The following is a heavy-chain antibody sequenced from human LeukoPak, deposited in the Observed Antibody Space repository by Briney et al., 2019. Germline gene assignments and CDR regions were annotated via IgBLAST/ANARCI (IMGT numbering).Heavy chain of an antibody. CDR2: IYYSGST. Sequence: SETLSLTCTVSGGSISSYYWSWIRQPPGKGLEWIGYIYYSGSTNYNPSLKSRVTISVDTSKNQFSLKLSSVTAADTAVYYCARSSSGVTIFGVVIPHFDYWGQGTLVTVSS. V-gene: IGHV4-59*01. J-gene: IGHJ4*02. CDR3: ARSSSGVTIFGVVIPHFDY. D-gene: IGHD3-3*01. CDR1: GGSISSYY.